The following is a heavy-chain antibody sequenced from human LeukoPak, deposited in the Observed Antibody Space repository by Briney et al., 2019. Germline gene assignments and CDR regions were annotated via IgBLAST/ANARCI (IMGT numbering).Heavy chain of an antibody. J-gene: IGHJ5*02. Sequence: SETLSLTCTVSGGSISSGNYYWSWIRQPAGMGLEWIGRIYISGGTEYNPSLKSRVTISIDTSKNQFYLRLSSATAADTAVYYCARVRRNSGYKYFDPWGQGTRVTVSS. CDR1: GGSISSGNYY. CDR2: IYISGGT. D-gene: IGHD5-12*01. CDR3: ARVRRNSGYKYFDP. V-gene: IGHV4-61*02.